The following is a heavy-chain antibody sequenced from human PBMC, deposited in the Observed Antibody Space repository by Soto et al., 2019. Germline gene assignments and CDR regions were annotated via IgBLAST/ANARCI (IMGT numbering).Heavy chain of an antibody. CDR2: ISVSGGST. CDR3: ATATLPIGDYVPYYYSGLDV. Sequence: GGSLRLSCAASGFTFSSYALSWVRHAPGEGREWCSAISVSGGSTYYADSVKGRFTISRDNSKNTLYLQMNSLRAEDTAVYYCATATLPIGDYVPYYYSGLDVWGQGTPVTVSS. CDR1: GFTFSSYA. D-gene: IGHD4-17*01. V-gene: IGHV3-23*01. J-gene: IGHJ6*02.